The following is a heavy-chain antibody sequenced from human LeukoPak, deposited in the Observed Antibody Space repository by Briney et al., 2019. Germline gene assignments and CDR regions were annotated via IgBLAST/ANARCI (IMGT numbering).Heavy chain of an antibody. J-gene: IGHJ3*02. Sequence: GASVTVSCKASGYTFTCYYMHWVRQAPGQGLEWMGWINPNSGGKNYAQKFQGWVTMTMDTSISTAYMELSRLRSDDTAVYYCARVGKSTQAFDISGQATMVTVSS. CDR2: INPNSGGK. V-gene: IGHV1-2*04. CDR3: ARVGKSTQAFDI. CDR1: GYTFTCYY. D-gene: IGHD5/OR15-5a*01.